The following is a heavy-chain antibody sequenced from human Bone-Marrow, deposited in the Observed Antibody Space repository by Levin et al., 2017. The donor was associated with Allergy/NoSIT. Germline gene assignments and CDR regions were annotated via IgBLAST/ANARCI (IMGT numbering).Heavy chain of an antibody. CDR1: GFTFSSSE. CDR3: TKAMYN. CDR2: IRSNGRTT. D-gene: IGHD1-14*01. Sequence: GESLKISCAASGFTFSSSEMNWVRQAPGKGLEWVSYIRSNGRTTYYADSVKGRFTISRDNAENLLYLQMDSLTAEDTAVYYCTKAMYNWGQGTLVTVSS. V-gene: IGHV3-48*03. J-gene: IGHJ4*02.